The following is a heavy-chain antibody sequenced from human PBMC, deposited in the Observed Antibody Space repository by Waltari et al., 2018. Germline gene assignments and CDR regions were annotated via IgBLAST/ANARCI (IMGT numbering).Heavy chain of an antibody. V-gene: IGHV1-18*01. J-gene: IGHJ4*02. Sequence: GQLVQSGARVKKPGASGRGCCTASGYHFTRYGVTWVRQAPGQGPEWIGWSSAYNGNTNYAQKLHGRVTMTTDTSTSTAYMELRSLRSDDTAVYYCASTFSSSWYTNDYWGQGTLVTVSS. CDR1: GYHFTRYG. D-gene: IGHD6-13*01. CDR2: SSAYNGNT. CDR3: ASTFSSSWYTNDY.